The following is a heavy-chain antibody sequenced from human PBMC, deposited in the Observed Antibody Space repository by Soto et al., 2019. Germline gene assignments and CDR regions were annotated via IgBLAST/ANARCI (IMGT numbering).Heavy chain of an antibody. D-gene: IGHD4-4*01. Sequence: PSETLSLTCTVSGGSISSSSYYWGWIRHPPGKGLEWIGSIYYSGSTYYNPSLKSRVTISVDTSKNQFSLKLSSVTAADTAVYYCARPYSNYEGWFDPWGQGTLVTVSS. CDR2: IYYSGST. CDR1: GGSISSSSYY. CDR3: ARPYSNYEGWFDP. J-gene: IGHJ5*02. V-gene: IGHV4-39*01.